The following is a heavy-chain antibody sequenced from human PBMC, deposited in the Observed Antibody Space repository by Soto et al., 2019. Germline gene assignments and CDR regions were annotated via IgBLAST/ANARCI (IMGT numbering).Heavy chain of an antibody. D-gene: IGHD1-26*01. J-gene: IGHJ6*02. Sequence: TLSLTCTVSGVSDSSGSYYWNWIRQPPGKGLEWIGDIYHSGSTNYVSTNYNFSLKSRVTMSIDTSKNHLSLNLTSVTAADTAIYYRARAHGTYYYDHGRDVWGQGTTVTVSS. V-gene: IGHV4-61*01. CDR2: IYHSGSTNYVST. CDR3: ARAHGTYYYDHGRDV. CDR1: GVSDSSGSYY.